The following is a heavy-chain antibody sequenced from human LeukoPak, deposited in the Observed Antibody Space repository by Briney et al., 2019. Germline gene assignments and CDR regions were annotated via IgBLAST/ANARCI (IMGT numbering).Heavy chain of an antibody. CDR3: AKNRVPTAITPDS. CDR1: GFTFSSYA. V-gene: IGHV3-23*01. Sequence: GGSLRLSCAASGFTFSSYAMSWVRQAPGKGPEWVSAISGSGGSTYYADSVKGRFTISRDNSKNTLFLQMNSLRAEDTAVYYCAKNRVPTAITPDSWGQGTLVTVSS. D-gene: IGHD2-2*02. CDR2: ISGSGGST. J-gene: IGHJ5*01.